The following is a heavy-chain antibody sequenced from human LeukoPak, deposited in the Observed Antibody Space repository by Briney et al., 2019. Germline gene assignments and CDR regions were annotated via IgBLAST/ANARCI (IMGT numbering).Heavy chain of an antibody. V-gene: IGHV3-15*01. D-gene: IGHD5/OR15-5a*01. Sequence: PGGSLRLSCAASGFTFSSYGMHWVRQAPGKGLEWVGRIKSNTDGGTTDYAASVKGRFTISRDDSKNTLYLQMNSLKTEDTAVYYCTASMEVSTYFDYWGQGTLVTVSS. CDR3: TASMEVSTYFDY. CDR2: IKSNTDGGTT. CDR1: GFTFSSYG. J-gene: IGHJ4*02.